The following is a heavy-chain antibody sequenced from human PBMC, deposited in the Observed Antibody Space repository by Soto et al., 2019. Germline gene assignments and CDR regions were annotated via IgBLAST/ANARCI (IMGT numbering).Heavy chain of an antibody. V-gene: IGHV3-23*01. D-gene: IGHD4-17*01. J-gene: IGHJ6*02. CDR3: AKDSTVTTSLYFYYYGFDV. CDR1: GFTFNHYA. Sequence: VHLLESGGGLVQPGGSLRLACTASGFTFNHYAMSWVRQAPGKGLEWVSAVSGRGGSTKYADSVKGRIIISRDNSNSTLYLQMDSLRGEDTAVYYCAKDSTVTTSLYFYYYGFDVWGQGTTVTVSS. CDR2: VSGRGGST.